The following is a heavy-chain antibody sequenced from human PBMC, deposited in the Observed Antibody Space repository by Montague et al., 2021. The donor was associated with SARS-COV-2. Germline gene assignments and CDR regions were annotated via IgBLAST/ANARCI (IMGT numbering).Heavy chain of an antibody. CDR1: GASISSSSYY. CDR2: IYYSGST. J-gene: IGHJ4*02. D-gene: IGHD3-22*01. Sequence: SETRSLTCTVSGASISSSSYYWGWIRQPPGKGLEWIGSIYYSGSTYYNPSLKSRVTTSVDTSKNQFSLKLSSVTAADTAVYYCAREGGWLSRGSYYFDYWGQGTLVTVSS. CDR3: AREGGWLSRGSYYFDY. V-gene: IGHV4-39*07.